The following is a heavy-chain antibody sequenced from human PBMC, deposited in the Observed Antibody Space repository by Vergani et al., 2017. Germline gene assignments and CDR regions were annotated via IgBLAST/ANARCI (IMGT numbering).Heavy chain of an antibody. V-gene: IGHV3-23*01. CDR2: FSGSGGST. CDR1: GFTFNHYA. D-gene: IGHD5-12*01. CDR3: AKANPRNSGYDYLYYYHAMDV. Sequence: EVQLLESGGDLVQPGGSLRLSCAASGFTFNHYAMNWVRQAPGKGLEWVSVFSGSGGSTYYAGSVKGRFTISRDSSKNTLYLQMNSLSAGDTAVYYCAKANPRNSGYDYLYYYHAMDVWGQGTTVTVSS. J-gene: IGHJ6*02.